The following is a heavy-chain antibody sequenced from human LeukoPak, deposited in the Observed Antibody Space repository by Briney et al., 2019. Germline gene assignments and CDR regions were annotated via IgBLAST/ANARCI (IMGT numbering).Heavy chain of an antibody. CDR2: IKSDGSST. Sequence: GGSLRLSCAASGFTFTNYWMHWVRQVPGKGLVWVSRIKSDGSSTHYADSVKGRFTISRDNARNTLYLLMNSLRAEDTAVYYCASELRLGYWGQGILVTVSS. V-gene: IGHV3-74*01. D-gene: IGHD3-10*01. CDR1: GFTFTNYW. CDR3: ASELRLGY. J-gene: IGHJ4*02.